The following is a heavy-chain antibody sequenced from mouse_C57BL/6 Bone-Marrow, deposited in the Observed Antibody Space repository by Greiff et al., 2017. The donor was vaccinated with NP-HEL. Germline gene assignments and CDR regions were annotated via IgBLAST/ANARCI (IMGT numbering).Heavy chain of an antibody. CDR2: IYPGDGDT. CDR1: GYAFSSSW. V-gene: IGHV1-82*01. J-gene: IGHJ4*01. CDR3: ARRRYYDPMDY. Sequence: VQVVESGPELVKPGASVKISCKASGYAFSSSWMNWVKQRPGKGLEWIGRIYPGDGDTNYNGKFKGKATLTADKSSSTAYMQLSSLTSEDSAVYFCARRRYYDPMDYWGQGTSVTVSS.